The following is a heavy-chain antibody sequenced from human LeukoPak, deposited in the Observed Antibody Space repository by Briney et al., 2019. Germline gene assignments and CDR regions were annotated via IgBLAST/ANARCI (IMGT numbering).Heavy chain of an antibody. CDR3: AAFYYDSSRFSYYFDY. J-gene: IGHJ4*02. CDR2: FDPEVGET. CDR1: GYRLTELA. D-gene: IGHD3-22*01. V-gene: IGHV1-24*01. Sequence: ASVRVSCKASGYRLTELAMHWVRQAPGKGLEWMGGFDPEVGETLYAQKFQGRVTMTEDTSTDTAYMELSSLKSEDTAVYFCAAFYYDSSRFSYYFDYWGQGTLVIVSS.